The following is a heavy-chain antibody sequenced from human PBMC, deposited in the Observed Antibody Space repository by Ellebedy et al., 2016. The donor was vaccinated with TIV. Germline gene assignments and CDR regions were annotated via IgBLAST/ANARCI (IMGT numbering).Heavy chain of an antibody. V-gene: IGHV1-46*01. CDR3: ARDIQDCTGGNCYPDF. J-gene: IGHJ4*02. Sequence: AASVKVSCKASGYTFTSYYMHWVRQAPGQGLEWMGLINPSGGGTTYAQKFQGRVTMTRDTSTSTVDMDLSSLRSEDTAVYYCARDIQDCTGGNCYPDFWGQGTLVTVSS. CDR1: GYTFTSYY. CDR2: INPSGGGT. D-gene: IGHD2-15*01.